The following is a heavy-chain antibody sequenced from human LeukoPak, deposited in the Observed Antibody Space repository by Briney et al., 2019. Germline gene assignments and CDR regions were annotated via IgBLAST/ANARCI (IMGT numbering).Heavy chain of an antibody. Sequence: SETLSLTCTVSGGSMSSYYWSWIRQPAGKGLEWIWRIYTSGRTNYNPSLKSRVTTSVDTSKNQFSLKLNSVTAADAAVYYCARVAYCGGDCYYFEYWGQGTLVTVSS. CDR3: ARVAYCGGDCYYFEY. CDR1: GGSMSSYY. V-gene: IGHV4-4*07. CDR2: IYTSGRT. D-gene: IGHD2-21*02. J-gene: IGHJ4*02.